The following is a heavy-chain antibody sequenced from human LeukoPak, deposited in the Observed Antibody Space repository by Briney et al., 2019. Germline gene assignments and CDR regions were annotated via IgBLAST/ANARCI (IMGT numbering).Heavy chain of an antibody. V-gene: IGHV3-30*04. Sequence: GVSLTLTGAASAFTISSYVMHWLRQAPGKGLEGVANISYDGRNEYYADSVKGRVTSSSDNSKNTLYLQMNSLRADDTAVYYCAKAGYSSGWYGYYYMDVWGKGTTVTISS. D-gene: IGHD6-19*01. CDR2: ISYDGRNE. CDR3: AKAGYSSGWYGYYYMDV. J-gene: IGHJ6*03. CDR1: AFTISSYV.